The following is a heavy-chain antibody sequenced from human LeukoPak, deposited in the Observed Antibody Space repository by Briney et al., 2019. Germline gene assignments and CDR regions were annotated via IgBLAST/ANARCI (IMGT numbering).Heavy chain of an antibody. CDR2: ISSSSSYT. V-gene: IGHV3-21*05. Sequence: GGSLRLSCAASGFTFSSYGMHWVRQAPGKGLEWVSYISSSSSYTNYADSVKGRFTISRDNAKNSLYLQMNSLRAEDTAVYYCARGGGYENFDYWGQGTLVTVSS. CDR3: ARGGGYENFDY. D-gene: IGHD5-12*01. CDR1: GFTFSSYG. J-gene: IGHJ4*02.